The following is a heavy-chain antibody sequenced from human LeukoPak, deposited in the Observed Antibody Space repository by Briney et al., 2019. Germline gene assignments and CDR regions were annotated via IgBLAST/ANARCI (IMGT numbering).Heavy chain of an antibody. V-gene: IGHV3-15*01. D-gene: IGHD1-26*01. CDR2: IKTKSEGGTT. Sequence: PGGSLRLSSAASGFTVSNAWMIWVRQAPGKGLEWVGRIKTKSEGGTTDCAAPVKGRFTISRDDSKNTLYLQMNSLKSEDTGVYYCTTEVGATAKGWGQGTLVTVSS. J-gene: IGHJ4*02. CDR3: TTEVGATAKG. CDR1: GFTVSNAW.